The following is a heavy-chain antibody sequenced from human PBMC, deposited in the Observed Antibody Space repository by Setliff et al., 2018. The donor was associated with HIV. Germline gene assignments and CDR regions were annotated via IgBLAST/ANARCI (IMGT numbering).Heavy chain of an antibody. CDR2: IYTSGRASY. Sequence: SETLSLTCTVSGGSVSSGTYYWTWIRQPAGKGLEWIGHIYTSGRASYNYNPFLKGRVTMSLDTSKNQISLKLTSVTASDTAVYYCARLSETAMASFDSWGQGTLVTVSS. J-gene: IGHJ4*02. V-gene: IGHV4-61*09. D-gene: IGHD5-18*01. CDR3: ARLSETAMASFDS. CDR1: GGSVSSGTYY.